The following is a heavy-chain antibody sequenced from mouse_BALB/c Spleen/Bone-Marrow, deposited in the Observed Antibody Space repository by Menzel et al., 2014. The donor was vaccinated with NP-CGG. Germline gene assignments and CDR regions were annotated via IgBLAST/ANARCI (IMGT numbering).Heavy chain of an antibody. CDR3: ARYRLGTYFDY. V-gene: IGHV14-3*02. CDR1: GFNIKDTY. Sequence: EVQLQQSGAVLVKPGASVKLSCTASGFNIKDTYMHWVKQRPEQGLEWIGRIDPANGNTKYDPKFQGKATITADTSSNTAYLQLSSLTSEDTAVYYCARYRLGTYFDYWGQGTTLTVSP. D-gene: IGHD1-2*01. J-gene: IGHJ2*01. CDR2: IDPANGNT.